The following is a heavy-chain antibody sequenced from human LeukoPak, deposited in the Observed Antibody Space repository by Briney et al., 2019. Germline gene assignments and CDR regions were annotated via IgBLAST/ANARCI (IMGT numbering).Heavy chain of an antibody. V-gene: IGHV4-39*01. CDR2: SSYSGST. CDR3: ARHRRSGAATLAYFND. D-gene: IGHD2-15*01. CDR1: GGSISTSNYS. Sequence: PSETLSLTCIVSGGSISTSNYSWSWNRQPPGKVLEWIGSSSYSGSTYYNASLKSRVIISVDASKHQFSLKLSSVTAADTAVFYCARHRRSGAATLAYFNDWGEGTLVTVS. J-gene: IGHJ4*02.